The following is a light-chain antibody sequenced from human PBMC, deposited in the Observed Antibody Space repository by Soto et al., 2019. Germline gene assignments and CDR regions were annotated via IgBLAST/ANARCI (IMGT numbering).Light chain of an antibody. J-gene: IGLJ1*01. Sequence: QSVLTQPPSASGSPGQSVAISCTGTSNDVGGYNYVSWYQQHPGKAPKLMIYEVNKRPSGVPDRFSGSKSGNTASLTVSGLQAEDEADYYCSSYAGSSNVFGTGTKVT. CDR1: SNDVGGYNY. CDR2: EVN. CDR3: SSYAGSSNV. V-gene: IGLV2-8*01.